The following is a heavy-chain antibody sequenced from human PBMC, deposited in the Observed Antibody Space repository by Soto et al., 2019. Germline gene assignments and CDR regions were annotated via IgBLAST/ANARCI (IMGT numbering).Heavy chain of an antibody. CDR1: GGTFSSYA. CDR3: ASRGSGSGYYQYYFDY. J-gene: IGHJ4*02. CDR2: IIPIFGTA. V-gene: IGHV1-69*01. Sequence: QVQLVQSGAEVKKPGSSVKVSCKASGGTFSSYAISWVRQAPGQGLEWMGGIIPIFGTANYAQKFQGRVTITADESTSTAYRELSSLRSEDTAVYYCASRGSGSGYYQYYFDYWGQGTLVTVSS. D-gene: IGHD3-22*01.